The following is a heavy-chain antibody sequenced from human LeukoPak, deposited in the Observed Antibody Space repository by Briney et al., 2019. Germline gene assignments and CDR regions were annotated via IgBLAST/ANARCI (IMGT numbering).Heavy chain of an antibody. CDR2: IKQDGSET. CDR3: ARDVHFDY. V-gene: IGHV3-7*03. Sequence: GVSLRLSCAASGFTFSSYWMTWVRQAPGKGLEWVANIKQDGSETYYVESVKGRFAISRDNAKNSLYLQMNSLGAEDTAVYHCARDVHFDYWGQGTLVTVSS. J-gene: IGHJ4*02. CDR1: GFTFSSYW.